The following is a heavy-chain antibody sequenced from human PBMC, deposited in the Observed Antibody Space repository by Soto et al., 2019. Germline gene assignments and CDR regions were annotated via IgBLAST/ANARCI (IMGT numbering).Heavy chain of an antibody. J-gene: IGHJ4*02. CDR2: ISGSGGST. Sequence: EVQLLESGGGLVQPGGSLRLSCAASGFTFSSYAMSWVRQAPGKGLEWVSAISGSGGSTYYADSVKGRFTISRDNSKNTLYLQMNSLRAEDTAVYYCAKDRMPIYYSSGYCQYDYWGQGTLVTVSS. D-gene: IGHD3-22*01. CDR1: GFTFSSYA. V-gene: IGHV3-23*01. CDR3: AKDRMPIYYSSGYCQYDY.